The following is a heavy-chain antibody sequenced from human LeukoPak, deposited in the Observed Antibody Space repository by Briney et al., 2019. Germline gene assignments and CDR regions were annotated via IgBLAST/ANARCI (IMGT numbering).Heavy chain of an antibody. CDR3: ARHDSSGYYYDDY. V-gene: IGHV4-39*01. Sequence: SETLSLTCTVSGGSISSSSYYWCWIRQPPGKGLEWIGSIYYSGSTYYNPSLKSRVTISVDTSKNQFSLKLSSVTAADTAVYYCARHDSSGYYYDDYWGQGTLVTVSS. D-gene: IGHD3-22*01. CDR2: IYYSGST. CDR1: GGSISSSSYY. J-gene: IGHJ4*02.